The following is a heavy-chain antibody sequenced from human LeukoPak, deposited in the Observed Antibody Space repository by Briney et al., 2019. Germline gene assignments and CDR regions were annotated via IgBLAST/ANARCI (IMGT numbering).Heavy chain of an antibody. Sequence: SQTLSLTCTVSCGSISSGAYYWSWIRHHPGKGLEWIGYISYSGSTYYNPSLKSRVTISVDMSKNQFSLKPSSVTAADTAVYYCARDLGGDGYNLRNWFDPWGQGTLVTVSS. D-gene: IGHD5-24*01. CDR1: CGSISSGAYY. CDR2: ISYSGST. J-gene: IGHJ5*02. V-gene: IGHV4-31*03. CDR3: ARDLGGDGYNLRNWFDP.